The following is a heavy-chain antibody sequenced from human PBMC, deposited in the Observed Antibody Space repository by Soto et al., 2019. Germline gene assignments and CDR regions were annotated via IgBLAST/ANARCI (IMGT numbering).Heavy chain of an antibody. J-gene: IGHJ5*02. D-gene: IGHD6-13*01. V-gene: IGHV6-1*01. CDR1: GDSVSSNSAA. CDR2: TYYRSKWYN. Sequence: SQTLSLTCAISGDSVSSNSAAWNWIRQSPSRGLEFLGRTYYRSKWYNDYAMSVKSRITINPDTSKNQFSLQLNSVTPEDTAVYYCAREVEHQLAYNWFDPWGQGTRVTVSS. CDR3: AREVEHQLAYNWFDP.